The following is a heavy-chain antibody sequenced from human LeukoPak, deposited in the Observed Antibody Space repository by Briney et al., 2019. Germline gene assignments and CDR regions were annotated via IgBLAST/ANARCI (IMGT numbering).Heavy chain of an antibody. CDR1: GYSFTSSW. J-gene: IGHJ6*03. Sequence: GESLKISCRASGYSFTSSWIGWVRQMPGKGLEWMGIIYPADSDTRYSPSFQGQVTISADKSTSTAYLQWSSLKASDTALYYCARVIGDFRADGSYYYMDIWGRGSTVTVSS. D-gene: IGHD3-3*01. V-gene: IGHV5-51*01. CDR2: IYPADSDT. CDR3: ARVIGDFRADGSYYYMDI.